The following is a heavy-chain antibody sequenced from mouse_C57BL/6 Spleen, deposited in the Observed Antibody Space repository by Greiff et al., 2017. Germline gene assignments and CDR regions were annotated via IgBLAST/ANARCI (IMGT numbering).Heavy chain of an antibody. D-gene: IGHD1-1*01. CDR3: ASLYGSRPAWFAY. CDR1: GFNIKNTY. V-gene: IGHV14-3*01. J-gene: IGHJ3*01. CDR2: IDPANGNT. Sequence: EVQLQESVAELVRPGASVKLSCTASGFNIKNTYMHWVKQRPEQGLEWIGRIDPANGNTKYAPKFQGKATITADTSSNTAYLQLSSLTSEDTAIYYWASLYGSRPAWFAYWGRGTLDTVSA.